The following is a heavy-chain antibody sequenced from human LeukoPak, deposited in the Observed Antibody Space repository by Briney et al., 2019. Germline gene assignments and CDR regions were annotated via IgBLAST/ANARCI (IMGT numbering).Heavy chain of an antibody. Sequence: TGRSLRLSCSASGFTFGDHAMSWVRQAPGKGGEGVGFIRSKGYGRTTEYAASVEGRFSLSRDDSKSFVYLQMSSLKTEDTAVYYCTRVRSGNDFDYWGQGTLVTVSS. D-gene: IGHD3-10*01. CDR2: IRSKGYGRTT. CDR3: TRVRSGNDFDY. V-gene: IGHV3-49*04. CDR1: GFTFGDHA. J-gene: IGHJ4*02.